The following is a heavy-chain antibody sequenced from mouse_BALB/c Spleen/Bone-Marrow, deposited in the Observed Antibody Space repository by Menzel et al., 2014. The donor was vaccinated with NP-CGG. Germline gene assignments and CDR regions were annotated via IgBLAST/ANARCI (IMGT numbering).Heavy chain of an antibody. V-gene: IGHV5-4*02. CDR3: VSHLDSSGAY. J-gene: IGHJ3*01. D-gene: IGHD3-2*01. Sequence: EVKLVESGGGLVKPGGSLKLSCAVSGFTFSDYYMYWVRQTPEKRLEWVATISDGGSYTYYPDSVKGRYTISRDNAKNNLYLQMSSLKSEDTAMYYCVSHLDSSGAYWGQGTLVTVSA. CDR1: GFTFSDYY. CDR2: ISDGGSYT.